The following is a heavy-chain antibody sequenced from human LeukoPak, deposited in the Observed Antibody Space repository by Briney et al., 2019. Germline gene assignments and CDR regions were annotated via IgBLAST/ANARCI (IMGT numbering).Heavy chain of an antibody. CDR1: GFTFSSYA. V-gene: IGHV3-23*01. Sequence: TGGSLRLSCAASGFTFSSYAMSWVRQAPGKGLEWVSAISGSGGSTYYADSVKGRFTISRDNSKNTLYLQMNSLRAEVTAVYYCAKAIAVAGTYAFDIWGQGTMVTVSS. J-gene: IGHJ3*02. CDR2: ISGSGGST. CDR3: AKAIAVAGTYAFDI. D-gene: IGHD6-19*01.